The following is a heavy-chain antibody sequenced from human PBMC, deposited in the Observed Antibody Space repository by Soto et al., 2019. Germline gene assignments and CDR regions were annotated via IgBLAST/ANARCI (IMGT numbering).Heavy chain of an antibody. V-gene: IGHV3-7*03. Sequence: GGSLRLSCAASGLTFSSYWMSWVRQAPGKGLEWVANIKQDGSEKYYVDSVKGRFTISRDNAKNSLYLQMNSLRAEDTAVYYCARDGRGFYDFWTRASNAFDIWGQGTMVTVSS. CDR1: GLTFSSYW. D-gene: IGHD3-3*01. CDR3: ARDGRGFYDFWTRASNAFDI. CDR2: IKQDGSEK. J-gene: IGHJ3*02.